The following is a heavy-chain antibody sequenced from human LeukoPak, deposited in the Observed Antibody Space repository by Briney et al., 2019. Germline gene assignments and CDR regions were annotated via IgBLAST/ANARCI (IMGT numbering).Heavy chain of an antibody. V-gene: IGHV4-61*02. D-gene: IGHD3-9*01. CDR2: IYTSGST. CDR1: GGSISSGSYY. J-gene: IGHJ4*02. Sequence: SQTLSLTCTVSGGSISSGSYYWSWIRQPAGKGLEWIGRIYTSGSTSYNPSLESRVTISVDTSKNQFSLKLKLSSVTAADTAVYYCAGPRYFDFDYWGQGTLVTVSS. CDR3: AGPRYFDFDY.